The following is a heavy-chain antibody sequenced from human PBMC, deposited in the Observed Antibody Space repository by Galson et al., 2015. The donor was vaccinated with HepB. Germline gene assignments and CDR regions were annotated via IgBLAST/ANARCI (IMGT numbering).Heavy chain of an antibody. CDR2: IYDSGST. CDR3: ARQQWFGEAGGMDV. J-gene: IGHJ4*02. CDR1: GGSMQNYY. D-gene: IGHD3-10*01. Sequence: SETLSLTCTVSGGSMQNYYWSWIRQPPGKGLEWIGHIYDSGSTNYTPSLRSRTTISVDTSKKESSLKLSSVTAADTAVYYFARQQWFGEAGGMDVWGQGTLVTVSS. V-gene: IGHV4-59*01.